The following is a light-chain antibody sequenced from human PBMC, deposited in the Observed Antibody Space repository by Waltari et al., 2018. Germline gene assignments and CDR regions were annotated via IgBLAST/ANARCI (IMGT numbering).Light chain of an antibody. CDR3: QQYDNYWT. V-gene: IGKV1-5*03. J-gene: IGKJ1*01. Sequence: DIQITQSLSPLSASVRTRVTITCRASQSITNWLAGYQQKPGKAPKLPIYKASNLESGVPSRFSGSGSGTEFTLTISSLQPDDFATYYCQQYDNYWTFGQGTKVEIK. CDR1: QSITNW. CDR2: KAS.